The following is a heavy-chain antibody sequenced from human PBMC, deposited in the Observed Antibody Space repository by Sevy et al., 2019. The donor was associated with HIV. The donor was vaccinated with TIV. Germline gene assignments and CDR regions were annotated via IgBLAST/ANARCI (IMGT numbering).Heavy chain of an antibody. D-gene: IGHD4-17*01. CDR3: AHSLYGDYIGGYFDY. V-gene: IGHV2-5*02. Sequence: SGPTLVNPTQTLTLTCTFSGFSLSTSGVGVGWIRQPPGKALEWLALIYWDDNKRYSPSLRSRLTITKDTSKNQVALTMTNMDPVDTATYYCAHSLYGDYIGGYFDYWGQGTLVTVFS. J-gene: IGHJ4*02. CDR2: IYWDDNK. CDR1: GFSLSTSGVG.